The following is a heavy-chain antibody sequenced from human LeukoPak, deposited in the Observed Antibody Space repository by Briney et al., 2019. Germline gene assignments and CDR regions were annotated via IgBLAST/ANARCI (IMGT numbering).Heavy chain of an antibody. J-gene: IGHJ4*02. Sequence: GGSLRLSCAASGLTFSSSAMSWVRQTPGKGLEWVSSITGNGATTYYSDSVKGRFTISRDNSKNTLSLQMNSLRAEDTAVYYCAKERRRVDTAMVRSYYFENWGQGTLVTVSS. CDR2: ITGNGATT. CDR1: GLTFSSSA. D-gene: IGHD5-18*01. V-gene: IGHV3-23*01. CDR3: AKERRRVDTAMVRSYYFEN.